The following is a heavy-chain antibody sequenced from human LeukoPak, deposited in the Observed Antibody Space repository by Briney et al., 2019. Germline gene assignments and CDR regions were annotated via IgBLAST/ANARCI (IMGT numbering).Heavy chain of an antibody. CDR2: INPTGTTT. CDR1: GYTFINHW. J-gene: IGHJ5*02. Sequence: GASVKVSCKTSGYTFINHWMHWVRQAPGQGLEWVGLINPTGTTTLYAQKFQGRITLTRDMSATTDYMESSSLTSEDTAVYYCARGYQRRGAPQANVRYNWFDPWGQGTLVTVSS. V-gene: IGHV1-46*01. D-gene: IGHD1-14*01. CDR3: ARGYQRRGAPQANVRYNWFDP.